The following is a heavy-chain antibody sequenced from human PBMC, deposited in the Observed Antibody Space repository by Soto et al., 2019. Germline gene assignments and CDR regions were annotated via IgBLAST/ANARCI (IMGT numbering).Heavy chain of an antibody. CDR2: IYYSGST. J-gene: IGHJ5*02. CDR3: ARDRHNNCFDP. Sequence: SETLSLTCTVSGASMSSGGYYWTWIRQSPGKGLEWIGYIYYSGSTYYNPSLESRVAISLDTSRSQFSLTLHSVTAADTAIYYCARDRHNNCFDPWGQGTLVTVSS. D-gene: IGHD6-6*01. CDR1: GASMSSGGYY. V-gene: IGHV4-31*03.